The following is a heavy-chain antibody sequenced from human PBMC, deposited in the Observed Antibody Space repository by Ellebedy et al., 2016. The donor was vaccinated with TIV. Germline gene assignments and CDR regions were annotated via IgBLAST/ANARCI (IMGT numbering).Heavy chain of an antibody. D-gene: IGHD3-10*01. V-gene: IGHV3-66*01. CDR3: AGETFNDVDLDLWGLFDV. J-gene: IGHJ3*01. CDR2: ISVGGSA. CDR1: GFTINSNY. Sequence: GGSLRLSCVVSGFTINSNYMSWVRQAPGRGLEWVSVISVGGSAYYADSVEGRFTISRDNSRNTLFLQMNGLRAEDTAVYYCAGETFNDVDLDLWGLFDVWGQGTTVTVSS.